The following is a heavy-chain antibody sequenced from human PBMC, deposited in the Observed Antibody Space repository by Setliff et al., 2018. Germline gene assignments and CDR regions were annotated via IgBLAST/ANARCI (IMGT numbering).Heavy chain of an antibody. D-gene: IGHD5-18*01. Sequence: VQVSCKASGSTFRNYAFAWVRQAPGQGLEWVGWISVYNGDTNYAQKFQGRVTLTTDTSTSTAYMELRSLTSDDSAFYYCARAPSVELVTIRTNSWFTYWGQGTLVTVSS. V-gene: IGHV1-18*01. CDR2: ISVYNGDT. J-gene: IGHJ4*02. CDR3: ARAPSVELVTIRTNSWFTY. CDR1: GSTFRNYA.